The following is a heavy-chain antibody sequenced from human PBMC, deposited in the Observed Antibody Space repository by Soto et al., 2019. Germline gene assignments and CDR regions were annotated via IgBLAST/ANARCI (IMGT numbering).Heavy chain of an antibody. Sequence: QVQLVQSGAEVKKPGSSVKVSCKASGGTFSSYAISWVRQAPGQGLEWMGGIIPIFGTANYAQKFQGRVTITADKSTSTAYMELSSLRSEDSAVYYCASRLGYSSSWYYGMDVWGQGTTVTVSS. J-gene: IGHJ6*02. CDR2: IIPIFGTA. CDR1: GGTFSSYA. CDR3: ASRLGYSSSWYYGMDV. D-gene: IGHD6-13*01. V-gene: IGHV1-69*06.